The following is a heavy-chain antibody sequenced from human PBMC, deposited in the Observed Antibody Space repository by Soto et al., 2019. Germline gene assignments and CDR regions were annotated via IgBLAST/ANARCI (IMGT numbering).Heavy chain of an antibody. Sequence: ASVKVSCKASGGTFSSYTISWVRQAPGQGLEWMGRIIPILGIANYAQKFQGRVTITADKSTSTAYMELSSLRSEDTAVYYCARDLTVVVPAASEPPDYWGQGTLVTVSS. J-gene: IGHJ4*02. CDR2: IIPILGIA. CDR3: ARDLTVVVPAASEPPDY. CDR1: GGTFSSYT. D-gene: IGHD2-2*01. V-gene: IGHV1-69*04.